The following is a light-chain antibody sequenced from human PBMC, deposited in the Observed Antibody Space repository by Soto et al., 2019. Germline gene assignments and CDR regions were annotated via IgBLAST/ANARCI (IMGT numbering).Light chain of an antibody. J-gene: IGKJ1*01. CDR3: QQSYSSRRS. CDR1: RSINTY. V-gene: IGKV1-39*01. Sequence: DVQMTQSPSSLSASVGDRVTITCRESRSINTYLNWYQQKPGKAPKLLIFAASSLQSGVPSRFSGSGSGTDDFTLTISSLQPEDFATYYCQQSYSSRRSFGQGTKVDI. CDR2: AAS.